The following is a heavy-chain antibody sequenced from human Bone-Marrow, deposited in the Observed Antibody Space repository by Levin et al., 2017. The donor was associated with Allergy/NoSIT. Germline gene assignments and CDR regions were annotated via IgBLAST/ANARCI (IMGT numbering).Heavy chain of an antibody. V-gene: IGHV3-15*01. CDR2: IKSNTDGGTT. D-gene: IGHD6-13*01. J-gene: IGHJ4*02. CDR3: TTYSSSWYYFDY. CDR1: GITFSNAW. Sequence: AGGSLRLSCAASGITFSNAWMSWARQAPGKGLEWVGRIKSNTDGGTTEYAAPVKGRFTISRDDSKNTLYLQMNSLKTEDTAVYFCTTYSSSWYYFDYWGQGTLVTVSS.